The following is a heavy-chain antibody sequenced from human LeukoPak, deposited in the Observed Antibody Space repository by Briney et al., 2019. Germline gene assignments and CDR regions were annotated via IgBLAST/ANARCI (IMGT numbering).Heavy chain of an antibody. CDR1: GYTFTSYG. J-gene: IGHJ6*02. CDR3: AILKTNYYGMDV. Sequence: ASVKVSCKASGYTFTSYGISWVRQAPGQGLEWMGWISAYNGNTNYAQKPQGRVTMTTDTSTSTAYMELRSLRSDDTAVYYCAILKTNYYGMDVWGQGTTVTVSS. V-gene: IGHV1-18*01. CDR2: ISAYNGNT.